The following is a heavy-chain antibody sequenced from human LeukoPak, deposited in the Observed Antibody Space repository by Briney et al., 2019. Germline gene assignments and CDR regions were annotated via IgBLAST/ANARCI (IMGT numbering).Heavy chain of an antibody. CDR1: GFTFSSHP. CDR3: ARGFRAFDF. V-gene: IGHV3-21*01. J-gene: IGHJ3*01. CDR2: ISSTSTSI. Sequence: PGGSLTLSCAASGFTFSSHPMNWVRQAPGKGLEWVSSISSTSTSIYHADSVKGRFTISRDNTKNSLYLQMDSLRAEDTAVYYCARGFRAFDFWAQGTMVTVSS.